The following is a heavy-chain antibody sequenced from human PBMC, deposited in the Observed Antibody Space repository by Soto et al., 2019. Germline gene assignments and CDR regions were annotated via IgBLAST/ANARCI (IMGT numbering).Heavy chain of an antibody. V-gene: IGHV1-24*01. CDR2: FDPEDGET. J-gene: IGHJ4*02. D-gene: IGHD4-17*01. CDR1: GYTLTELS. CDR3: ATAHPIWAYGDSQKFDY. Sequence: ASVKVSYKVSGYTLTELSMHWVRQAPGKGLEWMGGFDPEDGETIYAQKFQGRVTMTEDTSTDTAYMELSSLRSEDTAVYYCATAHPIWAYGDSQKFDYWGQGTLVTVSS.